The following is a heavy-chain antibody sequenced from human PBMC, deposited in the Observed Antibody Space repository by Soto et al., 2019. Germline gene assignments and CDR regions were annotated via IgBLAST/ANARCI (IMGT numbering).Heavy chain of an antibody. CDR1: GGTFSSYA. Sequence: SVKVSCKASGGTFSSYAISWVRQAPGQGLEWMGGIIPIFGTANYAQKFQGRVTITADESTSTAYMELSSLRSEDTAVYYCARDPSNWNASYGMDVWGQGTTVTVSS. V-gene: IGHV1-69*13. CDR3: ARDPSNWNASYGMDV. J-gene: IGHJ6*02. CDR2: IIPIFGTA. D-gene: IGHD1-1*01.